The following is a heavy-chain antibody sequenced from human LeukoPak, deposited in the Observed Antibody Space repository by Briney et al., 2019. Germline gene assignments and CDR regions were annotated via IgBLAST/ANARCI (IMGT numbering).Heavy chain of an antibody. CDR3: ARDSHSIGWYGDWFDP. V-gene: IGHV1-2*02. CDR1: GYTFTGYY. Sequence: ASVKVSCKASGYTFTGYYMHWVRQAPGQGLEWMGWINPNSGGTNYAQKFQGRVTMTRDTSISTAYMELSRLRSDDTAVYYCARDSHSIGWYGDWFDPWGQGTLVTVSS. J-gene: IGHJ5*02. CDR2: INPNSGGT. D-gene: IGHD6-19*01.